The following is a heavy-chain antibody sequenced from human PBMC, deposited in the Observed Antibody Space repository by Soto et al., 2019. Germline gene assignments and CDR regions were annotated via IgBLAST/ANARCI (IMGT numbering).Heavy chain of an antibody. V-gene: IGHV1-69*01. Sequence: QVQLVQSGAEVKKPGSSVKVSCKASGGTFSSYAISWVRQAPGQGLEWMGGIIPIFGTANYAQKFQGRVTIIADESTSTANMELSSLRSEDTAVYYCAWSWEMATIDYWGQGTLVTVSS. CDR2: IIPIFGTA. D-gene: IGHD5-12*01. CDR1: GGTFSSYA. J-gene: IGHJ4*02. CDR3: AWSWEMATIDY.